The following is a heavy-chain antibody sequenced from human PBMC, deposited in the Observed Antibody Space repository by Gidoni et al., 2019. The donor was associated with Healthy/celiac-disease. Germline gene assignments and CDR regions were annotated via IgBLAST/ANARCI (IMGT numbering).Heavy chain of an antibody. CDR1: GFTFSRYA. V-gene: IGHV3-23*01. D-gene: IGHD3-22*01. Sequence: EVQLLESGGGLVQPGGSLRLSCAASGFTFSRYAMSWVRQAPGKGLEWVSAISGSGGSTYYADSVKGRFTISRDNSKNTLYLQMNSLRAEDTAVYYCAKGADYDSSGYYEYFDLWGRGTLVTVSS. CDR2: ISGSGGST. CDR3: AKGADYDSSGYYEYFDL. J-gene: IGHJ2*01.